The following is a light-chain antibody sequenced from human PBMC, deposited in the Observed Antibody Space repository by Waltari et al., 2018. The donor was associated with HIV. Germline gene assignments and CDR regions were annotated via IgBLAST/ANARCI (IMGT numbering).Light chain of an antibody. CDR1: STDIGGFNY. J-gene: IGLJ3*02. CDR3: TSYTTSSTRV. V-gene: IGLV2-14*01. CDR2: EVT. Sequence: QSALTQPASASGSPGQSIPISCSGTSTDIGGFNYVSWYPHHPGKAPKLIIYEVTNRPSGVSNRFSASKSGNTASLTISGLQAEDEADYYCTSYTTSSTRVFGGGTKLTVL.